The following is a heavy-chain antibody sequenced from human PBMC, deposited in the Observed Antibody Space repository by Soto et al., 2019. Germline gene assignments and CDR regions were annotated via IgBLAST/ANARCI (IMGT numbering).Heavy chain of an antibody. J-gene: IGHJ4*02. Sequence: ASVKVSCKAPADTFTSYYIHWVRQAPGHGLEWMGIINPNGGSTRFAQKLQGRVTMTTDTSTSTAYMELRSLRSDDTAVYYCARDGAYDFWSGYYSYWGQRTLVTVSS. V-gene: IGHV1-46*01. CDR3: ARDGAYDFWSGYYSY. D-gene: IGHD3-3*01. CDR2: INPNGGST. CDR1: ADTFTSYY.